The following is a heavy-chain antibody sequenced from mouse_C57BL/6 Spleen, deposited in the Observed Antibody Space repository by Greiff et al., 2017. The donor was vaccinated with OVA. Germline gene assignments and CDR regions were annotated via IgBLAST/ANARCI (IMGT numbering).Heavy chain of an antibody. CDR2: IYPGSGST. V-gene: IGHV1-55*01. J-gene: IGHJ2*01. CDR3: ARDNGNYLYDFDY. CDR1: GYTFTSYW. Sequence: QVQLQQPGAELVKPGASVKMSCKASGYTFTSYWITWVKQRPGQGLEWIGDIYPGSGSTNYNEKFKSKATLTVDTSSSTAYMQLSSLTSEDSAVYYCARDNGNYLYDFDYWGQGTTLTVSS. D-gene: IGHD2-1*01.